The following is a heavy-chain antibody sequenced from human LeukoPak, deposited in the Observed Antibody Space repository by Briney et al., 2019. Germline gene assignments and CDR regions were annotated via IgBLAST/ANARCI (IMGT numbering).Heavy chain of an antibody. V-gene: IGHV4-39*01. D-gene: IGHD3-16*02. Sequence: SETLSLTCTVSGGSISSSSYYWGWIRQPPGKGLEWIGSSYYSGSTYYNPSLKSRVTISVDTSKNQFSLKLSSVTAADTAVYYCATTRRNYDYVWGSYRSHFDYWGQGTLVTVSS. J-gene: IGHJ4*02. CDR2: SYYSGST. CDR3: ATTRRNYDYVWGSYRSHFDY. CDR1: GGSISSSSYY.